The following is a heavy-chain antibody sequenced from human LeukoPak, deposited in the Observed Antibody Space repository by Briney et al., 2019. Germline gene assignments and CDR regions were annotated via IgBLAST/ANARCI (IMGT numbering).Heavy chain of an antibody. Sequence: SETLFLTCTVSGGSIDSSSYYWGWIRQPPGKGLEWIGSIYYSGSTYYNPSLKSRVTISVDTSKNQFSLKLSSVTAADTAVYYCSSSDYVYYFDYWGQGTLVTVSS. V-gene: IGHV4-39*01. J-gene: IGHJ4*02. CDR3: SSSDYVYYFDY. CDR1: GGSIDSSSYY. D-gene: IGHD4/OR15-4a*01. CDR2: IYYSGST.